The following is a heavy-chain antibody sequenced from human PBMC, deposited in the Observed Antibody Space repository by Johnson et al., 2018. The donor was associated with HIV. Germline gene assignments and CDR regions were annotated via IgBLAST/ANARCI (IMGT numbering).Heavy chain of an antibody. D-gene: IGHD6-13*01. CDR3: ARERSYSSSWYGDAFDI. Sequence: HVQLVESGGGVVQPGRSLRLSCAASGFTFSSYAMHWVRQAPGKGLEWVAVISYDGSNKYYADSVKGRFTISRDNSKNTLYLQMNSLRAEDTAVYYCARERSYSSSWYGDAFDIWGQGTMVTVSS. CDR1: GFTFSSYA. CDR2: ISYDGSNK. V-gene: IGHV3-30*04. J-gene: IGHJ3*02.